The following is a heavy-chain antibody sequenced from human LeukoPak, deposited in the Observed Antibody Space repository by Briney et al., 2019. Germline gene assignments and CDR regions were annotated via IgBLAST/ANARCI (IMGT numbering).Heavy chain of an antibody. Sequence: SETLSLTCTVSGGSISYYYWTWIRQSPGKGLEWVGQIYYTGSTYYNPSLKRRVTISVDTSRNQFSLNLTSVTAADTAVYYCARGGTYNDILSFDPWGQGTLVTVSS. J-gene: IGHJ5*02. V-gene: IGHV4-59*01. D-gene: IGHD3-9*01. CDR3: ARGGTYNDILSFDP. CDR2: IYYTGST. CDR1: GGSISYYY.